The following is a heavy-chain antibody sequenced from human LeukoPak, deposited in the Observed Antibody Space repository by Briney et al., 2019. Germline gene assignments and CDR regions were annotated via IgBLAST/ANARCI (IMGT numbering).Heavy chain of an antibody. Sequence: GRSLRLSCAASGFTFSSYGMHWVRQAPGEGLEWVAVISFDGSNKYYADSVKGRFTISRDNAKNSLSLQMNSLRADDAAVYYCARASSKQLAGYLPDGFDIWGQGTMVTVSS. V-gene: IGHV3-30*03. CDR2: ISFDGSNK. CDR1: GFTFSSYG. D-gene: IGHD3-9*01. J-gene: IGHJ3*02. CDR3: ARASSKQLAGYLPDGFDI.